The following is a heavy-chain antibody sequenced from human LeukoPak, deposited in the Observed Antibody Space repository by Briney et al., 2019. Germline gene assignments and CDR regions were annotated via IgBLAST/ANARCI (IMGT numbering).Heavy chain of an antibody. Sequence: GGSLRLSCAASGFTFGDYAMHWVRQAPGKGLEWVSGISWNSGSIGYADSVKGRFTISRDNAKNSLYLQMNSLRAEDTALYYCAKDIGIGYCSSTSCYAGWFDYWGQGTLVTVSS. CDR1: GFTFGDYA. CDR3: AKDIGIGYCSSTSCYAGWFDY. J-gene: IGHJ4*02. V-gene: IGHV3-9*01. CDR2: ISWNSGSI. D-gene: IGHD2-2*01.